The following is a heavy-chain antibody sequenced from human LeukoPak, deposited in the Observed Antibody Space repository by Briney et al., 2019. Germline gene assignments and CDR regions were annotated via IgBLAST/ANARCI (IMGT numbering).Heavy chain of an antibody. V-gene: IGHV3-66*02. CDR1: GFTVRSNY. CDR2: IYSGGST. J-gene: IGHJ4*02. Sequence: GGSLRLSCAASGFTVRSNYMSWVRQAPGKGLEWVSVIYSGGSTFYADSVKGRFIISRDNSNNTLYLQMNRLRAEDTAVYYCAREQYYYGSGSYSPFDSWGQGTLVTVSS. D-gene: IGHD3-10*01. CDR3: AREQYYYGSGSYSPFDS.